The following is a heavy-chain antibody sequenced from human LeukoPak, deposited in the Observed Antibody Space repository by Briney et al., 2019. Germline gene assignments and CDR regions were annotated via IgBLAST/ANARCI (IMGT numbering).Heavy chain of an antibody. J-gene: IGHJ6*03. Sequence: GASVKVSCKASGYTFTDYYIHWVRQAPGHGLEWMGWVNPHSGGTNYAQKFQGRVTMTRDTSISTAYMELSRLRSDDTAVYYCARALGYCSSTSCYYGSYYYYYMDVWGKGTTVTVSS. CDR1: GYTFTDYY. CDR2: VNPHSGGT. D-gene: IGHD2-2*01. V-gene: IGHV1-2*02. CDR3: ARALGYCSSTSCYYGSYYYYYMDV.